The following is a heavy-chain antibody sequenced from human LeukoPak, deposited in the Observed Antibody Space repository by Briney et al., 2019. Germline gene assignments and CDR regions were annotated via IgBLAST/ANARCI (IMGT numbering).Heavy chain of an antibody. V-gene: IGHV3-9*01. Sequence: GGSLRLSCAASGFTFDDYAMHWVRQAPGKGLEWVSGISWNSGSIGYADSVKGRFTISRDNAKNSLYLQMNSLRAEDTALYYCAKDMKAAADLYYGMDVWGQGTTDTVSS. CDR1: GFTFDDYA. CDR2: ISWNSGSI. J-gene: IGHJ6*02. CDR3: AKDMKAAADLYYGMDV. D-gene: IGHD6-13*01.